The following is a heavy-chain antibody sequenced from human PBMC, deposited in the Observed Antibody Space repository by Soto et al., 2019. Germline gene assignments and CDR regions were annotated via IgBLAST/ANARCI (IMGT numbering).Heavy chain of an antibody. CDR2: ISGSGGST. V-gene: IGHV3-23*01. Sequence: GESLKISCAASGFTFSSYAMSWVRQAPGKGLEWVSAISGSGGSTYYADSVKGRFTISRDNSKNTLYLQMNSLRAEDTAVYYCAKAKRRWFGELLFEGYYYGMDVWGQGTTVTVSS. J-gene: IGHJ6*02. CDR3: AKAKRRWFGELLFEGYYYGMDV. CDR1: GFTFSSYA. D-gene: IGHD3-10*01.